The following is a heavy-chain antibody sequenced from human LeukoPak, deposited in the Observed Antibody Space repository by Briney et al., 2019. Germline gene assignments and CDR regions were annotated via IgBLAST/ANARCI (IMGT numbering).Heavy chain of an antibody. D-gene: IGHD3-10*01. CDR3: AKDSKRWKTYYYEAGSYYFDY. Sequence: PGGSLRLSCAASGFTLSSYAMSWVRQGPGKGLEWVSAISVSGNTYHADSVKGRFTISRDNSKNTLYLQMNSLRPEDTAVYYCAKDSKRWKTYYYEAGSYYFDYWGQGTRVTVSS. CDR1: GFTLSSYA. CDR2: ISVSGNT. V-gene: IGHV3-23*01. J-gene: IGHJ4*02.